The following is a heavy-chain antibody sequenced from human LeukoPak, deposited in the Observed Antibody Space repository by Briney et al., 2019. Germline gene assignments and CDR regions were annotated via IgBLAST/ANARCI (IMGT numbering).Heavy chain of an antibody. V-gene: IGHV4-34*01. D-gene: IGHD4-23*01. CDR3: ARHAGGRRWPRPEDAFDI. CDR1: GGSFSGYY. CDR2: INHSGST. J-gene: IGHJ3*02. Sequence: SETLSLTCAVYGGSFSGYYWSWIRQPPGKGLEWIGEINHSGSTNYNPSLKSRVTISVDTSKNQFSLKLSSVTAADTAVYYCARHAGGRRWPRPEDAFDIWGQGTMVTVSS.